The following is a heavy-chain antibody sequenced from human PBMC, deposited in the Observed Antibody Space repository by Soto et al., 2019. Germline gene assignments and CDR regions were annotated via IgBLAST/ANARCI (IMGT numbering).Heavy chain of an antibody. CDR3: TGITWFRGMDV. CDR1: GYSFSSNSAA. J-gene: IGHJ6*02. V-gene: IGHV6-1*01. Sequence: PSQTLSLTCAISGYSFSSNSAACNWIRQSPSRGLEWLGRTYYKSKWNNDYALSVKSRITINPDTSKNQFSLHLYSVTPEDTAVYYCTGITWFRGMDVWGQGTPVTVSS. D-gene: IGHD3-10*01. CDR2: TYYKSKWNN.